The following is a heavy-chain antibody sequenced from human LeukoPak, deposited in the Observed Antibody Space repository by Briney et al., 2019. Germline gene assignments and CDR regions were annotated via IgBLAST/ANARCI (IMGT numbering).Heavy chain of an antibody. CDR1: GGSISSSSYY. D-gene: IGHD4-17*01. CDR2: IYYSGST. Sequence: SETLSLTCTVSGGSISSSSYYWGWIRQPPGKGLEWIGSIYYSGSTYYNPSLKSRVTISVDTSKNQFSLKLSSVTAADTAVYYGARHVRPDYAIDYWGQGTLVTVSS. CDR3: ARHVRPDYAIDY. J-gene: IGHJ4*02. V-gene: IGHV4-39*01.